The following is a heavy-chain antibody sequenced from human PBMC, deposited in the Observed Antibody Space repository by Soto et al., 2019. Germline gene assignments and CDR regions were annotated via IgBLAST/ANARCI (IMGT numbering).Heavy chain of an antibody. Sequence: QVQLVQSGAEVKKPGSSVKVSCKASGGTFSSYAISWVRQAPGQGLEWMGGSIPIFGTANYAQKFQGRVRITADESTSTAYMELSSLRSEDTAVYYCARDTDSSSKWFDPLGQGTLVTVSS. CDR1: GGTFSSYA. CDR3: ARDTDSSSKWFDP. D-gene: IGHD6-6*01. CDR2: SIPIFGTA. V-gene: IGHV1-69*01. J-gene: IGHJ5*02.